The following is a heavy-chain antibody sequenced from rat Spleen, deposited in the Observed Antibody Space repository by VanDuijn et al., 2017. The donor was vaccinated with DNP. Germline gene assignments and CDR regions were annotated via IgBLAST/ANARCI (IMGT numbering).Heavy chain of an antibody. J-gene: IGHJ2*01. CDR2: ISYGGDTT. V-gene: IGHV5-20*01. D-gene: IGHD4-3*01. CDR1: GFAFSDYY. Sequence: EVQLVESGGGLVRPGRSLKLSCAASGFAFSDYYMAWVRQAPARGLEWVATISYGGDTTYYRDSVKGRFTISRDNGKSSLYLQMDSLRSEDTASYFCTTRNSGYGGYFDYWGQGVMVTVSS. CDR3: TTRNSGYGGYFDY.